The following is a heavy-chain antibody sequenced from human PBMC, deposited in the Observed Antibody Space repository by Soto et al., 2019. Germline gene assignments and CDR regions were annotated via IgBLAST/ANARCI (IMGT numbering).Heavy chain of an antibody. CDR3: PRGRSPTASPHDY. Sequence: GGSLRLSCAASGFTFSSYWVHWVSQAPGKGLVWVSRINSDGSSTSYADSVKGRFTISRDNAKNTLYLQMNSLRAEDTAVYYCPRGRSPTASPHDYWGQGTLVTVSS. CDR2: INSDGSST. CDR1: GFTFSSYW. D-gene: IGHD1-26*01. V-gene: IGHV3-74*01. J-gene: IGHJ4*02.